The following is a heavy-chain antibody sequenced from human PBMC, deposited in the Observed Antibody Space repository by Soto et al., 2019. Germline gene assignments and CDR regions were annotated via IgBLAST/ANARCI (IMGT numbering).Heavy chain of an antibody. J-gene: IGHJ5*02. CDR1: GFSFSGYW. D-gene: IGHD7-27*01. V-gene: IGHV3-74*01. CDR2: INSDGRST. CDR3: ARDPDWGGYSWFDP. Sequence: GGSLRLSCAASGFSFSGYWMHWVRQDPGKGLMWVSRINSDGRSTTYADSVKGRFTISRDDTKNTLYLEMTSLRVEDTAVYYCARDPDWGGYSWFDPRGQGTLVTVSS.